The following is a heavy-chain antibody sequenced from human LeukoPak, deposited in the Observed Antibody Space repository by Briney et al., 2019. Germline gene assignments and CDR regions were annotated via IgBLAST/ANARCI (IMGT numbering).Heavy chain of an antibody. CDR3: AGFTPAVDY. CDR2: IYHSGGT. CDR1: GYSISSGHY. Sequence: SETLSLTCAFSGYSISSGHYWGWIRQPPGKGLEWIGSIYHSGGTYYNPSLKSRVTISVDTSKNQFSLKMKSVTAADTAVYYCAGFTPAVDYCSQGTLVTVSS. V-gene: IGHV4-38-2*01. D-gene: IGHD3-10*01. J-gene: IGHJ4*02.